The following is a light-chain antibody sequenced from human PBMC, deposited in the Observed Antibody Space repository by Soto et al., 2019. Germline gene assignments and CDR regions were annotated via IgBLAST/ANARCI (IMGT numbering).Light chain of an antibody. CDR3: QQSYSRVT. V-gene: IGKV1-12*01. Sequence: DIQMTQSPSSVSASVGGTGTITCLASQGVGVWLGWYQQKARKAPKLLIHAASRLQSGVPSRFSGSRSGTDFTLTISSLQPEDFATYYCQQSYSRVTFGQGTKVDIK. J-gene: IGKJ1*01. CDR2: AAS. CDR1: QGVGVW.